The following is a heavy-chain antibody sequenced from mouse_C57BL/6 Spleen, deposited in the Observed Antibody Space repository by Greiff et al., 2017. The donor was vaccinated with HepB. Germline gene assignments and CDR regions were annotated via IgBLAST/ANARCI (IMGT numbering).Heavy chain of an antibody. CDR2: IHPNSGST. V-gene: IGHV1-64*01. D-gene: IGHD3-2*02. CDR3: AAGQLRHAWFAY. J-gene: IGHJ3*01. CDR1: GYTFTSYW. Sequence: QVHVKQSGAELVKPGASVKLSCKASGYTFTSYWMHWVKQRPGQGLEWIGMIHPNSGSTNYNEKFKSKATLTVDKSSSTAYMQLSSLTSEDSAVYYCAAGQLRHAWFAYWGQGTLVTVSA.